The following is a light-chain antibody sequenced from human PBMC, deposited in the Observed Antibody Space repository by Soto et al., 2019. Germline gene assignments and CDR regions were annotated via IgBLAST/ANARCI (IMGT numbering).Light chain of an antibody. V-gene: IGKV3-20*01. Sequence: VTKSPATLSVSTGERATLSCRASQSVSSSYLSWYQQKPGQAPRLLIYGASSRGTGIPDRFRGGGSGTDFTLTINRLEPEDFAVYYCQQYGSSITFGQGTRLE. CDR1: QSVSSSY. CDR2: GAS. CDR3: QQYGSSIT. J-gene: IGKJ5*01.